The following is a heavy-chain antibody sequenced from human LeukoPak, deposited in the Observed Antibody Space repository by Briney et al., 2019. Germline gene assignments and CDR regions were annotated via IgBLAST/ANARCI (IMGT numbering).Heavy chain of an antibody. CDR3: AYYSGYDLP. J-gene: IGHJ5*02. CDR1: GFTFSSYA. V-gene: IGHV3-23*01. D-gene: IGHD5-12*01. CDR2: ISVNGGRT. Sequence: PGGNLRLSCAASGFTFSSYAMSWLRQGPGKGLEWVSAISVNGGRTSYADSVTGRFTISRDNSKNTLYLQMNSLRAKDTAVYYCAYYSGYDLPWGHETLVTVSS.